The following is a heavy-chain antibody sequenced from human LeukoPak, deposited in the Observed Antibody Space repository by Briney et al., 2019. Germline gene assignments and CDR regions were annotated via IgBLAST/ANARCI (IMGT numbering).Heavy chain of an antibody. J-gene: IGHJ4*02. CDR1: GFTFSSYS. CDR2: ITISSSYI. V-gene: IGHV3-21*01. Sequence: GGSLRLSCAASGFTFSSYSMNWVRQAPEKGLEWVSSITISSSYIYYADSVKGRFTISRDNAKNSLYLKMNSLRAEDTAVYYCARGRLKKYDFWSGYHDYWGQGTLVTVSS. CDR3: ARGRLKKYDFWSGYHDY. D-gene: IGHD3-3*01.